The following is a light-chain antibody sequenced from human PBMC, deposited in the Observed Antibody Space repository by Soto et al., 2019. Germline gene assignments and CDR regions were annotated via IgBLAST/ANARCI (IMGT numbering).Light chain of an antibody. Sequence: EIVLTQSPGTLSLSPGERATLSCRASQSVSSSYLAWYQQKPGQAPRPLIYGASSRAIGIPDRFSGSGSGTLFTLPISRREPEDFAVYYCQQYGSSPWAFGQGTKVEI. CDR2: GAS. CDR1: QSVSSSY. V-gene: IGKV3-20*01. J-gene: IGKJ1*01. CDR3: QQYGSSPWA.